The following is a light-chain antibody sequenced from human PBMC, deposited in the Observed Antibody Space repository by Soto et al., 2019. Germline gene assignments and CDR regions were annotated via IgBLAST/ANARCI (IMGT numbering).Light chain of an antibody. J-gene: IGKJ5*01. CDR2: DAS. V-gene: IGKV1-33*01. Sequence: DIQMTQSPSSLSASVGDRVTITCQASHDIKKYLNWFQEKPGKAPKLLIYDASNLQTGVPSRFSGSGSWTHFTFTISSLQPEDIPTYYCQRYDSLPPTFGQGTRLDIK. CDR3: QRYDSLPPT. CDR1: HDIKKY.